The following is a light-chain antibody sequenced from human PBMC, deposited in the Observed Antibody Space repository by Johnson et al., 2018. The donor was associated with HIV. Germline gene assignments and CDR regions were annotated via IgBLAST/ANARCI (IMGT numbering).Light chain of an antibody. CDR3: GTWDTSLRAGGV. CDR1: SSTIGNND. J-gene: IGLJ1*01. V-gene: IGLV1-51*02. Sequence: QSVLTQPPSVSAAPGQKVTISCSGSSSTIGNNDVSWYQLLPGTAPKLLIYKNDQRPSGIPDRFSGSKSGTSATLGITGLQTGDEADYYCGTWDTSLRAGGVFVTGTKVTVL. CDR2: KND.